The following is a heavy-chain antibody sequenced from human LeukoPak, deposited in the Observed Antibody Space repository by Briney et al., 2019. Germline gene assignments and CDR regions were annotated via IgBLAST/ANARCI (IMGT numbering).Heavy chain of an antibody. V-gene: IGHV1-18*01. J-gene: IGHJ4*02. CDR3: AREMMVASLTGLFISLDY. CDR1: GYTFTSYG. D-gene: IGHD3-9*01. CDR2: ISAYNGNT. Sequence: ASVKVSCKASGYTFTSYGISWVRQAPGQGLEWMGWISAYNGNTDYAQKLQGRVTMTTDTSTSTAHMELRSLRSDDTAVYYCAREMMVASLTGLFISLDYWGQGTLVTVSS.